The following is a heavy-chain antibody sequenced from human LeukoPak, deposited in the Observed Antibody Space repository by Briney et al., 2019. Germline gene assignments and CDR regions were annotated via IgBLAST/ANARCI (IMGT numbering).Heavy chain of an antibody. CDR1: GVTFTNYP. CDR3: VRGRQYFFDD. Sequence: SVKVSCKASGVTFTNYPMNWVRQAPGQGLEWMGRFISMFGTPNYAQKFQDRVTMTADKSTNTHYLELRNLRSEDTAMYYCVRGRQYFFDDWGQGTLVTVSS. V-gene: IGHV1-69*06. D-gene: IGHD3-10*01. CDR2: FISMFGTP. J-gene: IGHJ4*02.